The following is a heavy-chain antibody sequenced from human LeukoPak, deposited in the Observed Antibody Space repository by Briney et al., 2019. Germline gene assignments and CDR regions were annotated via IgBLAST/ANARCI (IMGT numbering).Heavy chain of an antibody. CDR2: IKQDGSEK. D-gene: IGHD6-13*01. CDR3: ARDGSSSWYNYYYYYMDV. Sequence: PGGSLRPSCAASGFTFSSYWMSWVRQAPGKGLEWVANIKQDGSEKYYVDSVKGRFTISRDNAKNSLYLQMNSLRAEDTAVYYCARDGSSSWYNYYYYYMDVWGKGTTVTVSS. J-gene: IGHJ6*03. V-gene: IGHV3-7*01. CDR1: GFTFSSYW.